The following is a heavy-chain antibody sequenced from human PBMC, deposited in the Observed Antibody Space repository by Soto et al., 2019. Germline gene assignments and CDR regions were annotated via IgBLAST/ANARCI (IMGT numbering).Heavy chain of an antibody. CDR2: IIPIFGTA. V-gene: IGHV1-69*01. Sequence: SVKVSSTASGGTFISYASIWVRQAPGQGLEWMGGIIPIFGTANYAQKFQGRVTITADESTSTAYMELSSLRSEDTAVYYCARSGPVPVDILVVPAAYYCGMDVCGQGTTVTVSS. CDR3: ARSGPVPVDILVVPAAYYCGMDV. CDR1: GGTFISYA. J-gene: IGHJ6*02. D-gene: IGHD2-2*01.